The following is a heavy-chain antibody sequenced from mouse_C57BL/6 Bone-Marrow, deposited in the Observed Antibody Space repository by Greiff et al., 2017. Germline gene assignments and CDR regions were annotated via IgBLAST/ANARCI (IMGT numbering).Heavy chain of an antibody. J-gene: IGHJ2*01. CDR3: ARSTVVASDY. Sequence: EVHLVESGGGLVQPGGSLSLSCAASGLTFTDYYMSWVRQPPGKALEWLGFIRNKANGYTTEYSASVKGRFTISRDNSQSILYLQMNALRAEDSATYYCARSTVVASDYWGQGTTLTVSS. D-gene: IGHD1-1*01. CDR1: GLTFTDYY. CDR2: IRNKANGYTT. V-gene: IGHV7-3*01.